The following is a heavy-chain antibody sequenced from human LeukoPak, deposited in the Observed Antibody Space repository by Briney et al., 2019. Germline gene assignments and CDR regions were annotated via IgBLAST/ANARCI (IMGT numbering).Heavy chain of an antibody. V-gene: IGHV3-43*02. J-gene: IGHJ4*02. D-gene: IGHD6-19*01. CDR3: SRESETSGWYDY. CDR2: ISGDGGRT. Sequence: GGSLSLSCAAPGFIFHNYAIHWVRHAPGEGLEWVSLISGDGGRTFYADSVRGRFTISRDNTRKPLSLQMNSLRSEDTAVYYCSRESETSGWYDYWGQGTVVSVS. CDR1: GFIFHNYA.